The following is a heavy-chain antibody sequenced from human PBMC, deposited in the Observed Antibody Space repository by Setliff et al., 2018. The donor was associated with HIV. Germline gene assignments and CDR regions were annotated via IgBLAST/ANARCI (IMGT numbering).Heavy chain of an antibody. CDR2: IIPILDIA. V-gene: IGHV1-69*10. CDR1: GGTFSSYD. Sequence: SVKVSCKASGGTFSSYDISWVRQAPGQGLEWMGGIIPILDIANYALKFQGRVTITADKSTGAAYMELSSLRSEDTAVYYCVRGGQYYRSTYYYYYMDVWGKGTTVTVSS. J-gene: IGHJ6*03. CDR3: VRGGQYYRSTYYYYYMDV. D-gene: IGHD3-16*02.